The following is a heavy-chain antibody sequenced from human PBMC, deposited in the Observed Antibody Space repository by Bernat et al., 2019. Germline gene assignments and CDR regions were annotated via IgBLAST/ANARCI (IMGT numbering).Heavy chain of an antibody. CDR1: GGSISSGDYY. J-gene: IGHJ6*03. Sequence: QVQLQESGPGLVKPSQTLSLTCTVSGGSISSGDYYWSWIRQPPGKGLEWIGYTYYSGSTYYNPSLKSRVTISVDTSKNQFSLKLSSVTAADTAVYYCARERVVVVAATLKGYYYYMDVWGKGTTVTVSS. V-gene: IGHV4-30-4*01. CDR3: ARERVVVVAATLKGYYYYMDV. D-gene: IGHD2-15*01. CDR2: TYYSGST.